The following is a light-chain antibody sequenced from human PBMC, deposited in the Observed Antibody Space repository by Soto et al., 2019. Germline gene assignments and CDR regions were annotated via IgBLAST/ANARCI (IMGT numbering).Light chain of an antibody. CDR2: EAS. CDR1: QGIGKW. Sequence: DIQMTQSPSSLSASVGDRVTITCRASQGIGKWLAWYQQKPEKAPKSLIYEASSLQDGVPSRFSGSGSGTDFTLTISSLQPEDFATYYCQQYNSYPTFGGGTKVEIK. CDR3: QQYNSYPT. V-gene: IGKV1D-16*01. J-gene: IGKJ4*01.